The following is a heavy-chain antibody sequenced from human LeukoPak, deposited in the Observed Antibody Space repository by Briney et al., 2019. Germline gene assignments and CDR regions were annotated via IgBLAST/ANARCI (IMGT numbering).Heavy chain of an antibody. J-gene: IGHJ4*02. CDR3: GKGGDGSGSYRLG. V-gene: IGHV3-48*04. CDR2: ISDGSSTI. D-gene: IGHD3-10*01. Sequence: PGGSLRLSCAASGFTFSNYNLNWVRQAPGKGLEWVSYISDGSSTIYYADSVKGRFTISRDNAKNSLYIQMNSLRTEDTALYYCGKGGDGSGSYRLGWGQGTLVTVSS. CDR1: GFTFSNYN.